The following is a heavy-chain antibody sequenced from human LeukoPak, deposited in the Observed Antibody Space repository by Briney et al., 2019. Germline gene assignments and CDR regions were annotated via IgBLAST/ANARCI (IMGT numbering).Heavy chain of an antibody. V-gene: IGHV1-18*01. CDR3: ARDPSITGTAHFDY. J-gene: IGHJ4*02. CDR1: GYTFTSYG. Sequence: GASVKVSCKASGYTFTSYGISWVRQAPGQGREWMGWISAYNGNTNYAQTLQGRVTMTKDTSTSTAYMERRSVRSDDTAVYYCARDPSITGTAHFDYWGQGTLVTVSS. CDR2: ISAYNGNT. D-gene: IGHD1-20*01.